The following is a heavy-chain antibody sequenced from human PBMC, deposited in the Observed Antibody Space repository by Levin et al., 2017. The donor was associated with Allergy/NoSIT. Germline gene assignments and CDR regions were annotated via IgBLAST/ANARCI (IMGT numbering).Heavy chain of an antibody. CDR2: IYYSGST. V-gene: IGHV4-30-4*01. CDR3: ARSIAAAGRLFGDFDY. Sequence: SQTLSLTCTVSGGSISSGDYYWSWIRQPPGKGLEWIGYIYYSGSTYYNPSLKSRVTISVDTSKNQFSLKLSSVTAADTAVYYCARSIAAAGRLFGDFDYWGQGTLVTVSS. CDR1: GGSISSGDYY. D-gene: IGHD6-13*01. J-gene: IGHJ4*02.